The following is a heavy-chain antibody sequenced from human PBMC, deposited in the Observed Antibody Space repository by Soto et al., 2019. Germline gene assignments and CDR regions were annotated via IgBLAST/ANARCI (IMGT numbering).Heavy chain of an antibody. CDR2: IYYTGRT. D-gene: IGHD2-2*01. V-gene: IGHV4-31*02. CDR3: ARDVTSNHNCFDL. Sequence: QVQLQESGPGLVKPSQTLSLTCTVSGGSLKSGGYYWSWIRQHPGRGLEWIGYIYYTGRTYYNPSLESRVTFSVDTSKNQFSLKLSSVTAADTAVYYGARDVTSNHNCFDLLGHGTLVTVSS. CDR1: GGSLKSGGYY. J-gene: IGHJ5*02.